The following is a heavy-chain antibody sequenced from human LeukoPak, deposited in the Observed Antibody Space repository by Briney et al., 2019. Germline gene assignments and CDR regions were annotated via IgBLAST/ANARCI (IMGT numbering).Heavy chain of an antibody. CDR3: ARVRRAVAVFDY. J-gene: IGHJ4*02. V-gene: IGHV3-53*01. D-gene: IGHD6-19*01. Sequence: PGGSLRLSCAASGFTVSSNYMSWVRPAPGKGLEWVSVIYSGGSTYYADSVKGRFTISRDNSKNTLYLQMNSLRAEDTAVYYCARVRRAVAVFDYWGQGTLVTVSS. CDR1: GFTVSSNY. CDR2: IYSGGST.